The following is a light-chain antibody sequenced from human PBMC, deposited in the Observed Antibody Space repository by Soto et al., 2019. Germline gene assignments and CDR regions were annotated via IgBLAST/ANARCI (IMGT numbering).Light chain of an antibody. V-gene: IGLV1-40*01. CDR1: SSNIGAGYD. Sequence: QAVVTQPPSVSGAPGQRVTISCTGSSSNIGAGYDVHWYQQLPGTAPKLLIYGNSHRPSGVPDLCSGSKSGTSASLAITGLQAEDEADYYCQSYDSSLSGWVFGGGTKLTVL. J-gene: IGLJ3*02. CDR2: GNS. CDR3: QSYDSSLSGWV.